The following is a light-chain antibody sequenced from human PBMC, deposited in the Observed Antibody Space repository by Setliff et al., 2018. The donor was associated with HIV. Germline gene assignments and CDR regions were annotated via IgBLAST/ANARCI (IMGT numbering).Light chain of an antibody. J-gene: IGLJ2*01. CDR3: SSYTSSSSVV. CDR2: DVS. CDR1: SSDVGGYNY. Sequence: QSVLTQPASVSGSPGQSITISCTGTSSDVGGYNYVSWYQQHPGKVPKLMIYDVSNRPSGVSNRFSGSKSGNTASLTISRLQAEDEADYYCSSYTSSSSVVFGGGTKVTVL. V-gene: IGLV2-14*03.